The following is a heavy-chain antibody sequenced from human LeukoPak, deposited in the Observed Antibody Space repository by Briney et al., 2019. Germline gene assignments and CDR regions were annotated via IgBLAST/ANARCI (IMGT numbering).Heavy chain of an antibody. CDR2: ISGGGVST. CDR3: AKAMTVAPFDY. Sequence: PGGSLRLSCAASGFTFSNYAMSWVRQAPGKGLEWVSAISGGGVSTYYAASVKGRFTISRDNSKNTLYLQMNSLRAEDTAVYYCAKAMTVAPFDYWGQGTLVTVSS. J-gene: IGHJ4*02. V-gene: IGHV3-23*01. CDR1: GFTFSNYA. D-gene: IGHD3-22*01.